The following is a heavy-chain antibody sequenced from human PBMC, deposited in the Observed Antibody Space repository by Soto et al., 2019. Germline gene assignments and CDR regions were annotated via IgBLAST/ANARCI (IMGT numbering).Heavy chain of an antibody. CDR3: ARNSSGWSFDS. CDR2: IYNSVST. Sequence: SETLSLTCAVSGDSINNNYYWGWIRKPPGKGLEWIASIYNSVSTHYNPSLKSRVTISIDTSKKQFSLQLTSVTAADTAVYYCARNSSGWSFDSWGQGTRVTVS. CDR1: GDSINNNYY. V-gene: IGHV4-38-2*01. D-gene: IGHD6-19*01. J-gene: IGHJ4*02.